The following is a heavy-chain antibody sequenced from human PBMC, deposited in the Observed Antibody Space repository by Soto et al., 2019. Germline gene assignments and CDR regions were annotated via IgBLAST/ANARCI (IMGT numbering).Heavy chain of an antibody. CDR3: VAPLESRAMESFDY. CDR1: AGSISRYY. J-gene: IGHJ4*01. Sequence: TSETLSLTCSVSAGSISRYYWGWVRQLPGERLEWIAYVSYSVGASYNPSLKSRVTISLDTSKSQIALRLMSVTAADTAMYYCVAPLESRAMESFDYWGHGALVTVSS. V-gene: IGHV4-59*01. D-gene: IGHD5-18*01. CDR2: VSYSVGA.